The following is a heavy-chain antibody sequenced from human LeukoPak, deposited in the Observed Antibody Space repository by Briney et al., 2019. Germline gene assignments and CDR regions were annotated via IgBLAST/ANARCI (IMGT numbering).Heavy chain of an antibody. V-gene: IGHV4-39*01. CDR2: IYYSGST. CDR1: GGSISSSSDY. J-gene: IGHJ5*02. CDR3: ARSSGWFDP. Sequence: PSETLSLTCTVSGGSISSSSDYWGWMRQPPGKGLEWIGSIYYSGSTNYNPSLRSRITIYVDTSKNQFSLKLYTVTAADTAVYYCARSSGWFDPWGQGTLVTVSS.